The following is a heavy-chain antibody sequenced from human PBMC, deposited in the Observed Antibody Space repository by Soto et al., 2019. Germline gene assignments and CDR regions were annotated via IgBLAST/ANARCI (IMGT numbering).Heavy chain of an antibody. CDR2: ISAYNGNT. D-gene: IGHD3-3*01. J-gene: IGHJ5*02. Sequence: ASVKVSCKASGYTFTSYGISWVRQAPGQGLEWMGWISAYNGNTNYAQKLQGRVTMTTDTSTSTAYMELRSLRSDDTAVYYCARDYQPTTLRFLEWLEANWFDPWGQGTLVTVSS. CDR1: GYTFTSYG. V-gene: IGHV1-18*01. CDR3: ARDYQPTTLRFLEWLEANWFDP.